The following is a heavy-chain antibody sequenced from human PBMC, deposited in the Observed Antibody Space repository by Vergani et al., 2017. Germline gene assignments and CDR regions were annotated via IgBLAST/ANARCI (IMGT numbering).Heavy chain of an antibody. Sequence: QVQLVESGGGVVQPGRSLRLSCVASGFTFSSYGMHWVRQAPGKGLEWVAVIWYDGSDKYYADSVKGRFTISRDTSKNTLYLQMNSLRAEDTAVYYCARPARSSNWTPSNWGQGTLVTVSS. D-gene: IGHD6-13*01. V-gene: IGHV3-33*01. CDR3: ARPARSSNWTPSN. CDR2: IWYDGSDK. J-gene: IGHJ4*02. CDR1: GFTFSSYG.